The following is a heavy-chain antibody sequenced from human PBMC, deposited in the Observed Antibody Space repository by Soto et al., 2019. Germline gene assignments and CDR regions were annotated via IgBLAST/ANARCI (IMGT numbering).Heavy chain of an antibody. CDR1: GFTFSGHA. D-gene: IGHD6-19*01. J-gene: IGHJ6*02. V-gene: IGHV3-33*01. CDR3: ARDGQSLAPYALDV. CDR2: IWYDGSNK. Sequence: QVQVVESGGGVVQPGRSLRLSCTASGFTFSGHAMHWVRQPPGKGLEWVAQIWYDGSNKYYADSVKGRFTISRDNSKKTLYVQMDSLRVEDTAVYYCARDGQSLAPYALDVWGQGTSVTVSS.